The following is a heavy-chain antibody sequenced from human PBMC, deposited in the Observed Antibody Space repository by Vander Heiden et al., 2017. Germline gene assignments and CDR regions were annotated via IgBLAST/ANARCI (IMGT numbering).Heavy chain of an antibody. D-gene: IGHD5-18*01. V-gene: IGHV1-69*01. CDR3: ARDDLGYSFGGEASDS. CDR2: IISVFGSP. Sequence: QLVQSGPEVKKHGSSVKVSWKAPGGTFTTYASSWVRQAPGQGLEWMGGIISVFGSPNYAQKFQGRLILTADVSTSTVYMQLNSLRSEDTAVYYCARDDLGYSFGGEASDSWGQGTMVTVSS. J-gene: IGHJ3*02. CDR1: GGTFTTYA.